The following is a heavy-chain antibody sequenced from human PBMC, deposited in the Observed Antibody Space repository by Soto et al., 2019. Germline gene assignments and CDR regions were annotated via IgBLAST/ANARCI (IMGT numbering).Heavy chain of an antibody. J-gene: IGHJ4*02. V-gene: IGHV3-23*01. CDR2: FSGGGGGT. Sequence: EVQLLESGGDLVQPGGSLRLSCAASGFTFSDYAISWVRQTPGKGLEWVSTFSGGGGGTNYPDSVQGRFTISRDNSNNTLYLQMDSLRVEDTAVYYCVKLSGSGSYYNNFDYWGQGTLVTVSS. CDR1: GFTFSDYA. CDR3: VKLSGSGSYYNNFDY. D-gene: IGHD3-10*01.